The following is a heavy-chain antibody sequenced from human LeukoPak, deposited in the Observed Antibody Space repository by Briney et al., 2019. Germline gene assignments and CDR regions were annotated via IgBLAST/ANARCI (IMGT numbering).Heavy chain of an antibody. D-gene: IGHD2-21*01. CDR1: GGSISGYY. J-gene: IGHJ4*02. V-gene: IGHV4-59*01. Sequence: SETLSLTCTVSGGSISGYYWSWIRQPPGKGLEWIGYIYYSGSTNYNPSLKSRVTLSVDTSKNQFSLRLSSVTAADTAVYYCARLFSKIADYWGPGTLVTVSS. CDR2: IYYSGST. CDR3: ARLFSKIADY.